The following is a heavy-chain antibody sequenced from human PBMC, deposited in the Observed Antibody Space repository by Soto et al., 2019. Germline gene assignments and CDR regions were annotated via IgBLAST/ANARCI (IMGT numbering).Heavy chain of an antibody. CDR2: IDTAGGKS. CDR1: GYSFTTFD. V-gene: IGHV1-3*04. CDR3: AMSRGWWSFDY. Sequence: QVQLVQSGAEVKKPGASVKVSCKASGYSFTTFDYIWLRQAPGQRLEGMGWIDTAGGKSKYSEISQGRVTITGDTSATTAYMELSSLRFEDTAVYYCAMSRGWWSFDYWGQGTLITVSS. D-gene: IGHD6-19*01. J-gene: IGHJ4*02.